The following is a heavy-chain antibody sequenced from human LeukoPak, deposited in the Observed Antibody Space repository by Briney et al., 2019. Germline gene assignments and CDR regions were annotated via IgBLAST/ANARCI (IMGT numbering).Heavy chain of an antibody. J-gene: IGHJ4*02. Sequence: PGRSLRLSCAASGFTFSNYAMHWVHQAPGKGLEWVAVISYDGTNKYSADSVKGRFTISRDNSKNTHYLQMNSLRAEDTAVYYCATALGGSYFDYWGQGTLVTVSS. CDR2: ISYDGTNK. D-gene: IGHD1-26*01. CDR3: ATALGGSYFDY. V-gene: IGHV3-30-3*01. CDR1: GFTFSNYA.